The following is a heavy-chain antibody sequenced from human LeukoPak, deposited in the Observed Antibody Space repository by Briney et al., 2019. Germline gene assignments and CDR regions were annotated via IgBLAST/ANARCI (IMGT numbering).Heavy chain of an antibody. V-gene: IGHV4-59*12. CDR1: GGSISSYY. CDR3: AREAYDVLTSDWFDP. J-gene: IGHJ5*02. CDR2: IYYSGST. D-gene: IGHD3-9*01. Sequence: SETLSLTCTVSGGSISSYYWSWIRQPPGKGLEWIGYIYYSGSTNYNPSLKSRVTISVDTSKNQFSLKLSSVTAADTAMYYCAREAYDVLTSDWFDPWGQGTLVTVSP.